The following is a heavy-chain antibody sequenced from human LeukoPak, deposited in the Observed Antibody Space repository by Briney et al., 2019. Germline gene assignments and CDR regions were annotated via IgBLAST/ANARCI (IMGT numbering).Heavy chain of an antibody. CDR3: ARGTMTTVTYYFDY. CDR1: GGSFSGYY. CDR2: INHSGST. Sequence: SETLSLTCAVYGGSFSGYYWSWIRQPPGKGLEWSGEINHSGSTNYNPSLKSRVTISVDTSKNQFSLKLSSVTAADTAVYYCARGTMTTVTYYFDYWGQGTLVTVSS. D-gene: IGHD4-17*01. V-gene: IGHV4-34*01. J-gene: IGHJ4*02.